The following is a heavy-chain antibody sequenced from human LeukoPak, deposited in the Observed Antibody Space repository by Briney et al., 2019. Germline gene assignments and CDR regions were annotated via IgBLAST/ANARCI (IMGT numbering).Heavy chain of an antibody. CDR2: ISSSSSYI. D-gene: IGHD3-3*01. V-gene: IGHV3-21*01. J-gene: IGHJ4*02. CDR1: GFTFSSYS. CDR3: TSDFWSGYSFDY. Sequence: GGSLRLSCAAYGFTFSSYSMNWVRQAPGKGLEWVSSISSSSSYIYYADSVKGRFTISRDNAKNSLYLQMNSLRAEDTAVYYCTSDFWSGYSFDYWGQGTLVTVFS.